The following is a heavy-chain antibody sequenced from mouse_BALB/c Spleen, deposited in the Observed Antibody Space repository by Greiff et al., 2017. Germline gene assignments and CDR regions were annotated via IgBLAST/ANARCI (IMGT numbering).Heavy chain of an antibody. J-gene: IGHJ4*01. CDR2: ISSGSSTI. CDR3: AKDMITRYAMDY. CDR1: GFTFSSFG. D-gene: IGHD2-4*01. Sequence: EVHLVESGGGLVQPGGSRKLSCAASGFTFSSFGMHWVRQAPEKGLEWVAYISSGSSTIYYADTVKGRFTISRDNPKNTLFLQMTSLRSEDTAMYYCAKDMITRYAMDYWGQGTSVTVSS. V-gene: IGHV5-17*02.